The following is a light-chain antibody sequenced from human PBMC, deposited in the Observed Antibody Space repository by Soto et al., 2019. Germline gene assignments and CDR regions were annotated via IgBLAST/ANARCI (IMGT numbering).Light chain of an antibody. CDR1: NIGSKS. Sequence: SYELTQPPSVSVAPGKTARITCGGNNIGSKSVHWYQQKPGQAPVLVIYYDSDRPSGIPERFSGSNSGNTATLTISRVEAGDEADYYCQVWDSSSDHRDVVFGGVTKLTVL. J-gene: IGLJ2*01. CDR2: YDS. V-gene: IGLV3-21*04. CDR3: QVWDSSSDHRDVV.